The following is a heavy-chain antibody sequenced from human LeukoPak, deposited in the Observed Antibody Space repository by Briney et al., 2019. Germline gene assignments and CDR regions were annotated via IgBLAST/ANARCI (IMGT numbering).Heavy chain of an antibody. CDR1: GGSISSYY. CDR2: IYYSGST. D-gene: IGHD6-25*01. V-gene: IGHV4-59*01. CDR3: ARGGSSVREGWFDP. Sequence: SETLSLTCTVSGGSISSYYWSWIRQPPGKGLECIWYIYYSGSTNYNPSLKSRVTVSVDTSKNQFSLKLSSVTAADTAVYYCARGGSSVREGWFDPWGQGTLVTVSS. J-gene: IGHJ5*02.